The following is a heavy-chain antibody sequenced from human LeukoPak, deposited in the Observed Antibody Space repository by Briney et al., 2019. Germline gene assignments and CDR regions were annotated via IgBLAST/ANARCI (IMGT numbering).Heavy chain of an antibody. CDR2: ISWNSGSI. V-gene: IGHV3-9*01. D-gene: IGHD1-26*01. Sequence: GGSLRLSCAASGFTFDDYAIHWVRQAPGKGLEWVSGISWNSGSIGYADSVKGRFTISRDNAKNSLYLQMNSLRAEDTALYYCARSHSGADYWGQGTLVTVSS. CDR1: GFTFDDYA. J-gene: IGHJ4*02. CDR3: ARSHSGADY.